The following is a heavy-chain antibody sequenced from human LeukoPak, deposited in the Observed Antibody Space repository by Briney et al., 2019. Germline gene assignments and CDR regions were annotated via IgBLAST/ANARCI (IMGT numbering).Heavy chain of an antibody. CDR2: IWYDGSNK. D-gene: IGHD3-3*02. Sequence: GGSLRLSCAASGFKFRNYGMHWVRQAPGKGLEWVAVIWYDGSNKYYADSVKGRFTISRDNSKNTLYVQMNSLRVEDTAVYYCATSLGESTFETWGQGTLVTVSS. V-gene: IGHV3-33*01. CDR3: ATSLGESTFET. CDR1: GFKFRNYG. J-gene: IGHJ5*02.